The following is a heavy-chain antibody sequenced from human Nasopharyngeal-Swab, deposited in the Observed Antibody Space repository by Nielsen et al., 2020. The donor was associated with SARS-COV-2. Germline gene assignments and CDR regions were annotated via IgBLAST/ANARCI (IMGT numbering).Heavy chain of an antibody. V-gene: IGHV4-61*07. Sequence: WIRQPPGKGLEWIGYMYYGGTTNSIPSLKSRVTMSVDTSKNQFSLKLTSVTAADTAVYYCARRTYDSLNSYWYFDLWGRGTLVTVSS. CDR2: MYYGGTT. D-gene: IGHD2/OR15-2a*01. J-gene: IGHJ2*01. CDR3: ARRTYDSLNSYWYFDL.